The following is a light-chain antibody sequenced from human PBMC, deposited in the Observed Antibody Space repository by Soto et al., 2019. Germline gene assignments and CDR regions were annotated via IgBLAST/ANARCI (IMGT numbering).Light chain of an antibody. CDR3: LQYNGYYRT. V-gene: IGKV1-5*01. J-gene: IGKJ1*01. Sequence: DIQMTQSPSTLSASVGDTVTMTCRASQTISGWLAWYQQRPGKAPNLLIFDASTLESGVPSRFSGSGSGTTFTLTISSLQSDDFATYYCLQYNGYYRTFGQGTKVDIK. CDR1: QTISGW. CDR2: DAS.